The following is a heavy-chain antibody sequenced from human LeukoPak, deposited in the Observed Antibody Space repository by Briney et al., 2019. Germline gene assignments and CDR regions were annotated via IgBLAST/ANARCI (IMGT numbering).Heavy chain of an antibody. CDR1: GDSLSSGGYS. J-gene: IGHJ5*02. D-gene: IGHD5-18*01. V-gene: IGHV4-30-2*01. Sequence: SETLSLTCAVFGDSLSSGGYSWSWIRQPPGKGLEWIGYIYHSGSTYYNPSLKSRVTISVDRSKNQFSLKLSSVTAADTAVYYCARNGYSYGKNWFDPWGQGTLVTVSA. CDR2: IYHSGST. CDR3: ARNGYSYGKNWFDP.